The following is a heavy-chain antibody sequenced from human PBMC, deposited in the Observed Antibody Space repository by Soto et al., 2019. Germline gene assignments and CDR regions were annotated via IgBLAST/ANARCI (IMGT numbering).Heavy chain of an antibody. V-gene: IGHV3-23*01. CDR2: ISGSAGST. CDR3: AQKGPPRDAFAV. CDR1: GFTFRSYA. J-gene: IGHJ3*01. Sequence: EVQLLDSGGGLVQPGGSLRLSCAASGFTFRSYAMSWVRQAPGKGLEWVSTISGSAGSTYYAVSVKGRFTISRDNSKKTLYLQMNTVRADDPAVYYGAQKGPPRDAFAVWGQGTMVRVSS.